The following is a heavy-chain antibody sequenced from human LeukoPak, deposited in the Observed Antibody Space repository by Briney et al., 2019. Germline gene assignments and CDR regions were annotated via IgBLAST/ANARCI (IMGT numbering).Heavy chain of an antibody. Sequence: SVKVSCKASGGTFSSYTISWVRQAPGQGLEWMGGIIPIFGTANYAQKFQGRVTITADESTSTAYMELSSLRSEDTAVYYCARTHIAMALNWYFDLWGRGTLVTVSS. J-gene: IGHJ2*01. CDR2: IIPIFGTA. CDR1: GGTFSSYT. CDR3: ARTHIAMALNWYFDL. D-gene: IGHD6-19*01. V-gene: IGHV1-69*13.